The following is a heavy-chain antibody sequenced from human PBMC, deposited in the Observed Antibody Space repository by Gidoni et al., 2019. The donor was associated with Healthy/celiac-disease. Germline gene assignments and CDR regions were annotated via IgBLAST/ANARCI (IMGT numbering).Heavy chain of an antibody. D-gene: IGHD2-2*01. CDR2: INHNGST. CDR3: ARAPVLGYCSSTSCYGRDYYYYYGMDV. Sequence: QLQQWGAGLLKPSETLSLTCAVYGGSFSGYYWSWIRQPPGKGLEWIGEINHNGSTNYNPSRKSRVTISVDTSKNQFSLKLSSVTAADTAVYYCARAPVLGYCSSTSCYGRDYYYYYGMDVWGQGTTVTVSS. V-gene: IGHV4-34*01. CDR1: GGSFSGYY. J-gene: IGHJ6*02.